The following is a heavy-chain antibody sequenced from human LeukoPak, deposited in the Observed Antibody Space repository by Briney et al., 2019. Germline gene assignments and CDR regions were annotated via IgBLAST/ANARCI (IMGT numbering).Heavy chain of an antibody. D-gene: IGHD5-18*01. V-gene: IGHV3-21*01. CDR2: ISSSSSYM. J-gene: IGHJ6*03. Sequence: GSLRLSCAALGFTFSCYSMNWVRQAPGKGLEWVSSISSSSSYMYYADSVKGRFTISRDNAKNSLYLRMNIPRAEDTAVYYCARESYSYPYYYYYYMDVWGKGTTVTVSS. CDR1: GFTFSCYS. CDR3: ARESYSYPYYYYYYMDV.